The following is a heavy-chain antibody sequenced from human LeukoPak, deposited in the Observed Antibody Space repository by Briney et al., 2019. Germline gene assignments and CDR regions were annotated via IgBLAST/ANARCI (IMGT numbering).Heavy chain of an antibody. D-gene: IGHD5-18*01. CDR3: VKDQDMNTAMVFDY. V-gene: IGHV3-23*01. CDR1: GFTFTTHA. CDR2: ISGRSGET. J-gene: IGHJ4*02. Sequence: GGSLRLSCAASGFTFTTHAMSWVRQAPGGGLEWISVISGRSGETHYADSVKGRFTISRDNSRSMVFLHMSSLRADDTAVYYCVKDQDMNTAMVFDYWGQGTLVTVSS.